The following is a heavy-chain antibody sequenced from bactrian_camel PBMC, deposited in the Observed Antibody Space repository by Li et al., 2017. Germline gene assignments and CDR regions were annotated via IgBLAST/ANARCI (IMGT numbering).Heavy chain of an antibody. CDR1: RNMKS. J-gene: IGHJ4*01. CDR3: AAGNRRVGGYCPIGEAMFDY. Sequence: HVQLVESGGGSVQAGGSLTLSCVASRNMKSMGWFRRAPGREREGVAVIDSDGSTSYADSVKGRFTISRDNAKNTVNLQMNSLKPEDTAMYYCAAGNRRVGGYCPIGEAMFDYWGQGTQVTVS. V-gene: IGHV3S53*01. CDR2: IDSDGST. D-gene: IGHD2*01.